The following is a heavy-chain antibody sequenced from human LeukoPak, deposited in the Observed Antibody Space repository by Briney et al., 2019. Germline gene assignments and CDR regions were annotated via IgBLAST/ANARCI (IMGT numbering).Heavy chain of an antibody. D-gene: IGHD1-7*01. V-gene: IGHV3-7*01. Sequence: GGSLRLSCAASGFTFSSYWMSWARQAPGKGLEWVANIKQDGSEKYYVDSVKGRFTISRDNAKNSLYLQMNSLRAEDTAVYYCAGRDNWNYLSAFDIWGQGTMVTVPS. CDR1: GFTFSSYW. CDR3: AGRDNWNYLSAFDI. J-gene: IGHJ3*02. CDR2: IKQDGSEK.